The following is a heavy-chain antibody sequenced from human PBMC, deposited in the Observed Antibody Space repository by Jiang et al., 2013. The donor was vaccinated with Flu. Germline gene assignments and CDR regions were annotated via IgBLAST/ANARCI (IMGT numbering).Heavy chain of an antibody. D-gene: IGHD1-26*01. Sequence: QTLSLTCTVSGGSTSSGDFYWGWIRQYPGKGLEWIGYIYYSGSTYYTPSLKSRVAISLDTSKNQFSLQMSSVTPEDTAVYYCARGLYSGNYYYHDYWGQGTLVTVSS. CDR3: ARGLYSGNYYYHDY. J-gene: IGHJ4*02. CDR1: GGSTSSGDFY. CDR2: IYYSGST. V-gene: IGHV4-31*03.